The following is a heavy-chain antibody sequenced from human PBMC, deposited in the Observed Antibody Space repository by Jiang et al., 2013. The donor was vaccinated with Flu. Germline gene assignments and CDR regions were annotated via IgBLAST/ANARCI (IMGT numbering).Heavy chain of an antibody. CDR3: ANVGEGYYDILTPDGAFDI. CDR1: GFTFSSYA. CDR2: ISGSGGST. Sequence: VQLLESGGGLVQPGGPLRLSCAASGFTFSSYAMSWVRQAPGKGLEWVSAISGSGGSTYYADSVKGRFTISRDNSKNTLYLQMNSLRAEDTAVYYCANVGEGYYDILTPDGAFDIWGQGTMVTVSS. V-gene: IGHV3-23*01. J-gene: IGHJ3*02. D-gene: IGHD3-9*01.